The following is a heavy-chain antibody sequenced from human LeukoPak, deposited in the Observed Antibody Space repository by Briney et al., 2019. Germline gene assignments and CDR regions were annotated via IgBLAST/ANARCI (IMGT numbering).Heavy chain of an antibody. V-gene: IGHV1-2*02. Sequence: ASVKISCKASGYTFRGNYIHWLRQAPGQGLEWMGWIDANNGDTKSAPKFQGRVTMSRDTSISTACMDLSSLSPDDAAVYYCARDPSSVTLYFFDYWGQGTLVTVSS. D-gene: IGHD4-11*01. CDR1: GYTFRGNY. J-gene: IGHJ4*02. CDR3: ARDPSSVTLYFFDY. CDR2: IDANNGDT.